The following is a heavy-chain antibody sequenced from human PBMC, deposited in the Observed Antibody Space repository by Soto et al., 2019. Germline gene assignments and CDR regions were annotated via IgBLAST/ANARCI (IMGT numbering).Heavy chain of an antibody. CDR3: ARGSYGNAFDI. CDR2: ISYDGSNK. D-gene: IGHD4-17*01. V-gene: IGHV3-30-3*01. Sequence: SGGSLRLSCAASGFTFSSYAMHWVRQAPGKGLEWVAVISYDGSNKYYADSVKGRFTISRDNSKNTLYLQMNSLRAEDTAVYYCARGSYGNAFDIWGQGTMVTVSS. CDR1: GFTFSSYA. J-gene: IGHJ3*02.